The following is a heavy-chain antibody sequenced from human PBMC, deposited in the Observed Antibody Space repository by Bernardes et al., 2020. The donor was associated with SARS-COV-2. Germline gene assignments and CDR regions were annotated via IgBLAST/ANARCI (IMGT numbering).Heavy chain of an antibody. D-gene: IGHD1-26*01. Sequence: ETLSLTCAVSGGSISSYYWSWIRQPPGKGLEWIGYIYYSGSTNYNPSLKSRVTVSVDTSKNQFSLRLSSVTAADTAVYYCARVTTTSGLGWFDPWGQGTLVTVSS. CDR2: IYYSGST. J-gene: IGHJ5*02. V-gene: IGHV4-59*01. CDR3: ARVTTTSGLGWFDP. CDR1: GGSISSYY.